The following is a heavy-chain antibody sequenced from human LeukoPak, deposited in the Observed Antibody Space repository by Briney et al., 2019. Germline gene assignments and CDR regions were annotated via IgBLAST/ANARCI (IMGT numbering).Heavy chain of an antibody. D-gene: IGHD2-15*01. V-gene: IGHV3-7*01. Sequence: GGSLRLSCAASGFSFNAYWMAWVRQAPGTGLGWVANINPAGSETFHVDPVKGRFSISRDHAKNLVYLQMNSLRAEDTAVYYCATFGLVAALDLWGQGTLVTVSS. CDR1: GFSFNAYW. J-gene: IGHJ4*02. CDR2: INPAGSET. CDR3: ATFGLVAALDL.